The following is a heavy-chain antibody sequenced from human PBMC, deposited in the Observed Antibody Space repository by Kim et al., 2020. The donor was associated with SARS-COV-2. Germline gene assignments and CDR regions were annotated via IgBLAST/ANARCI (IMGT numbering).Heavy chain of an antibody. CDR1: GGSISSSSYY. CDR3: ASLYGSGTYNWFDP. CDR2: IYYSGTT. Sequence: SETLSLTCTVSGGSISSSSYYWGWIRQPPGKGLEWIGSIYYSGTTYYNPSLKSRVTISLDTSKNQFSLKLSSMTAADTAVYYCASLYGSGTYNWFDPWGQGALVTVSS. J-gene: IGHJ5*02. D-gene: IGHD3-10*01. V-gene: IGHV4-39*07.